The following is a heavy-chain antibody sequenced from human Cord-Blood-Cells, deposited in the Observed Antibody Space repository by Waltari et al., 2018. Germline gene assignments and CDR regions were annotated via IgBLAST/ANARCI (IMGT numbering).Heavy chain of an antibody. CDR3: ARVVYYGSGSFRSYYYYMDV. V-gene: IGHV4-4*07. J-gene: IGHJ6*03. CDR1: GGSISSYY. D-gene: IGHD3-10*01. Sequence: QVQLQESGPGLVKPSETLSLTCTVSGGSISSYYWSWIRQPAGKGLEWIGRIYTSGSTHYNPSLKSRVTMSVDTSKNQFSLKLSSVTAADTAVYYCARVVYYGSGSFRSYYYYMDVWGKGTTVTVSS. CDR2: IYTSGST.